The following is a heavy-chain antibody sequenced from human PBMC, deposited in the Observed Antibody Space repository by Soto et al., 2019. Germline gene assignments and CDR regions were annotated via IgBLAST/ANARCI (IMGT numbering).Heavy chain of an antibody. CDR1: GFTVSSNY. CDR3: ARDVTPGSGRAPYAFDI. J-gene: IGHJ3*02. D-gene: IGHD3-10*01. Sequence: EVQLVETGGGLIQPGGSLRLSCAASGFTVSSNYMSWVRQAPGKGLEWVSVIYSGGSTYYADSVKGRFTISRDNSKNTLYLHMNSLRAEDTAVYYCARDVTPGSGRAPYAFDIWGQGTMVTVSS. V-gene: IGHV3-53*02. CDR2: IYSGGST.